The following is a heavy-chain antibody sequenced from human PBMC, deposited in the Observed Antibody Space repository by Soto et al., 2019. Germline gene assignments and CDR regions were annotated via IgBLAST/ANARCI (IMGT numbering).Heavy chain of an antibody. CDR3: AGDGLDTPFCSGGSCYSPGIDY. CDR2: ISSSGSTI. J-gene: IGHJ4*02. Sequence: GGSLRLSCAASGFTFSDYYMSWIRQAPGKGLEWVSYISSSGSTIYYADSVKGRFTISRDNAKNSLYLQMNSLRAEDTAVYYCAGDGLDTPFCSGGSCYSPGIDYWGQGTLVTVSS. V-gene: IGHV3-11*01. D-gene: IGHD2-15*01. CDR1: GFTFSDYY.